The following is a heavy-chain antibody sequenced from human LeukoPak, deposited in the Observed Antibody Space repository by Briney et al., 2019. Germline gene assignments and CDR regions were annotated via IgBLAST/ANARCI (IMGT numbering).Heavy chain of an antibody. Sequence: GASVKVSCKVSGYTLTDLSMHWVRQAPGKGLEWMGGFDPEDGETIYAQKFQGRVTMTEDTSTDIAYMELSSLRSEDTAVYYCATGPPSQYCSSTSCYYNYFDYWGQGTLVTVSS. V-gene: IGHV1-24*01. D-gene: IGHD2-2*01. CDR3: ATGPPSQYCSSTSCYYNYFDY. J-gene: IGHJ4*02. CDR2: FDPEDGET. CDR1: GYTLTDLS.